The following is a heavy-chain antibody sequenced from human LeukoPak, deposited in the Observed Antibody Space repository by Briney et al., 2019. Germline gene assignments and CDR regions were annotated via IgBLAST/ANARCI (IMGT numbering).Heavy chain of an antibody. CDR3: AREPRIAARPLDY. J-gene: IGHJ4*02. CDR2: INPNSGGT. Sequence: ASVKVYCKASGYTFTGYYMHWVRQATGQGLEWMGRINPNSGGTNYAQKFQGRVTMTRDTSISTAYMELSRLRSDDTAVYYCAREPRIAARPLDYWGQGTLVTVSS. V-gene: IGHV1-2*06. CDR1: GYTFTGYY. D-gene: IGHD6-6*01.